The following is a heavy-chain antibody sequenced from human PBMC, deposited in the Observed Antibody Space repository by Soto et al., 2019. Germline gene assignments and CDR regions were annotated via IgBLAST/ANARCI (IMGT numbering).Heavy chain of an antibody. CDR1: GFPFSNYA. V-gene: IGHV3-23*01. D-gene: IGHD1-7*01. CDR2: IRDSADST. CDR3: ARRHNWNYVLDY. Sequence: GSLRLSCAASGFPFSNYAMSWVRQAPGKGLEWVSSIRDSADSTYYADSAQGRFSISRDNSKNTLYLQMNSLSAEDTAMYYCARRHNWNYVLDYWGQGTLVTVSS. J-gene: IGHJ4*02.